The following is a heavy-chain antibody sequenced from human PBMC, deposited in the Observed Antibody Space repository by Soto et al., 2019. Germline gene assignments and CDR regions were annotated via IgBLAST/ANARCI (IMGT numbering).Heavy chain of an antibody. CDR1: GYTFTDYA. Sequence: AASVKVSCKASGYTFTDYAMHWGRQAPGQGLEWMGWINVGNGNTGYSRKFQGRVTNARDMSASTAYIEVTSLTSEDTAIYYCAREGAHYTPLDHWGQGTLVTVSS. CDR2: INVGNGNT. J-gene: IGHJ4*02. CDR3: AREGAHYTPLDH. V-gene: IGHV1-3*01. D-gene: IGHD2-15*01.